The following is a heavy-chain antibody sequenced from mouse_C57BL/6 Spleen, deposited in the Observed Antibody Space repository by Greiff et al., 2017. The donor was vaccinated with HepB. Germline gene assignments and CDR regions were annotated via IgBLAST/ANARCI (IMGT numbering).Heavy chain of an antibody. V-gene: IGHV3-6*01. D-gene: IGHD1-1*01. CDR1: GYSITSGYY. CDR3: ARGPSLYGSSFDY. Sequence: EVQRVESGPGLVKPSQSLSLTCSVTGYSITSGYYWNWIRQFPGNKLEWMGYISYDGSNNYNPSLKNRISITRDTSKNQFFLKLNSVTTEDTATYYCARGPSLYGSSFDYWGQGTTLTVSS. CDR2: ISYDGSN. J-gene: IGHJ2*01.